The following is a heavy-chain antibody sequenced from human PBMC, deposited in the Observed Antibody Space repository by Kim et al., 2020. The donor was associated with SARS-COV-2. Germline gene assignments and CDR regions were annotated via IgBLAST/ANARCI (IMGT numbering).Heavy chain of an antibody. V-gene: IGHV4-4*07. CDR1: GGSISSYY. J-gene: IGHJ6*03. CDR2: IYTSGRT. D-gene: IGHD1-26*01. Sequence: SETLSLTCTVSGGSISSYYWSWIRQPAGKGLEWIGRIYTSGRTKYNPSLKSRVTMSVDTSKNQFSLKLSSVTAAHTAVYYCARSGSYSPNYYYYYYMDVWGKGTTVTVSS. CDR3: ARSGSYSPNYYYYYYMDV.